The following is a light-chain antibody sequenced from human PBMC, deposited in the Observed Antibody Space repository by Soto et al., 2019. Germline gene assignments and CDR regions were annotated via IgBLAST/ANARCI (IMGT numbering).Light chain of an antibody. Sequence: EIVVTQSPGTLSLSPGERATLSCRASQSVTCNYLAWYQQKPGQAPRILIYGASTRAAGVPDRFSGSGSGTDFTLTITRLEPEDFAVYYCQRYGRSAPQYTCGQGIKVGVK. V-gene: IGKV3-20*01. CDR1: QSVTCNY. J-gene: IGKJ2*01. CDR3: QRYGRSAPQYT. CDR2: GAS.